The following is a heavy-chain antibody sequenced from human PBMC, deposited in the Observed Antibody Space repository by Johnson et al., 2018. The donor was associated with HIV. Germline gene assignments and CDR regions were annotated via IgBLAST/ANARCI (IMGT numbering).Heavy chain of an antibody. J-gene: IGHJ3*02. CDR2: IPYDGSNK. V-gene: IGHV3-30*04. Sequence: QVHLVESGGGVVQPGRSLRLSCAASGFTFSSYAMHWVRPAPGKGLEWVAVIPYDGSNKYYADSVKGRFTISRDNSKNTLYLQMNSLRAEDTAVYYCAREGRLGSYLGGVAFDIWGQGTMVTVSS. D-gene: IGHD1-26*01. CDR1: GFTFSSYA. CDR3: AREGRLGSYLGGVAFDI.